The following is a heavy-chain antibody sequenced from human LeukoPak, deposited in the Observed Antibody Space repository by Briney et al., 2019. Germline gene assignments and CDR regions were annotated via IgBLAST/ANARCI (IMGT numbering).Heavy chain of an antibody. Sequence: GGSLRLPCAASGFTFSDYYISWIRQAPGKGLEWVSDISPSGDIISYADSVKGRFIISRDYAKESLHLQMNSLRVEDSAVYYCARETVAGTFDYWGQGTQVTVSS. CDR3: ARETVAGTFDY. J-gene: IGHJ4*02. D-gene: IGHD6-19*01. V-gene: IGHV3-11*01. CDR1: GFTFSDYY. CDR2: ISPSGDII.